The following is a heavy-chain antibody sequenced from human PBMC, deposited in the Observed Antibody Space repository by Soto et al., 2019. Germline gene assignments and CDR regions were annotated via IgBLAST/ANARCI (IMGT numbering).Heavy chain of an antibody. J-gene: IGHJ5*02. CDR1: GYTLTELS. CDR3: AKEVYCTNGVCYLVAWFAP. D-gene: IGHD2-8*01. Sequence: GASVKVSCKVSGYTLTELSMHWVRQAPGKGLEWMGGFDPEDGETIYAQKFQGRVTMTEDTSTDTAYMELSSLRSEATAVYYCAKEVYCTNGVCYLVAWFAPGGQGTLVTVS. CDR2: FDPEDGET. V-gene: IGHV1-24*01.